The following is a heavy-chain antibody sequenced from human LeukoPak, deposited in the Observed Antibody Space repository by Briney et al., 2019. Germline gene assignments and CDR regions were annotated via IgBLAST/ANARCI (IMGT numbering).Heavy chain of an antibody. CDR3: ARVVYSGYDFRGAMDV. CDR2: INHSGST. V-gene: IGHV4-61*08. CDR1: GDSITSGGYS. D-gene: IGHD5-12*01. J-gene: IGHJ6*03. Sequence: PSETLSLTCVVSGDSITSGGYSWSWIRQPPGKGLEWIGEINHSGSTNYNPSLKSRVTISVDTSKNQFSLKLSSVTAADTAVYYCARVVYSGYDFRGAMDVWGKGTTVTVSS.